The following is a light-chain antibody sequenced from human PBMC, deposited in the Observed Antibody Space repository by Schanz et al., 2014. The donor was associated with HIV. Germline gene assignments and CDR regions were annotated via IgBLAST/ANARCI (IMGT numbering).Light chain of an antibody. CDR3: CSYAGSYTWV. J-gene: IGLJ3*02. Sequence: QSALTQPASVSGSPGQSITISCTGTSSDIGAYNYVSWYQQYPGKAPKLMIYDVNNRPSGVPDRFSGSKSGNTASLTISGLQAEDEADYYCCSYAGSYTWVFGGGTKLTVL. V-gene: IGLV2-11*01. CDR1: SSDIGAYNY. CDR2: DVN.